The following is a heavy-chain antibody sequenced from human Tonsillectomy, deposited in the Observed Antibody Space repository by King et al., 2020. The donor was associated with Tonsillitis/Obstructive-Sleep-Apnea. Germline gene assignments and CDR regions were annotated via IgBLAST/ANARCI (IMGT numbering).Heavy chain of an antibody. Sequence: QLQESGPGLVKPSETLSLTCTVSDGSISSYYWSWVRQPPGKGLEWIGYIYYSGTTNYNPSLKCRVTISVDTSKNQFSLKLRSVTAADTAVYYCARTKLDYGDYEFTYYMDVWGKGTTVTVSS. V-gene: IGHV4-59*01. CDR1: DGSISSYY. CDR3: ARTKLDYGDYEFTYYMDV. D-gene: IGHD4-17*01. J-gene: IGHJ6*03. CDR2: IYYSGTT.